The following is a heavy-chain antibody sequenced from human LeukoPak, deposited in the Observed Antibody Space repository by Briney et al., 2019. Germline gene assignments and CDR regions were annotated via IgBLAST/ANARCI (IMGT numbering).Heavy chain of an antibody. V-gene: IGHV4-39*01. CDR3: ARHRSKWLQSSFDY. CDR1: GGSINSSSYY. CDR2: IFYSGNT. J-gene: IGHJ4*02. D-gene: IGHD5-24*01. Sequence: SSETLSLTCTVSGGSINSSSYYWGWIRQPPGKGLEWIGSIFYSGNTYDNPSLKSRVTISVDTSKNQFSLKLNSVTAADTAVYYCARHRSKWLQSSFDYWGQGTLVTVSS.